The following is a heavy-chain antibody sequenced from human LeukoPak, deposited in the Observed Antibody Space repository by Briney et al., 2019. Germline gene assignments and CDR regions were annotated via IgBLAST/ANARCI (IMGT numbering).Heavy chain of an antibody. D-gene: IGHD2-8*01. CDR3: AKYLRYLDY. CDR1: GFTFSSYA. CDR2: ITGSGGST. Sequence: PGESLRLSCAASGFTFSSYAMSWVRQTPGKGLEWVLTITGSGGSTYYADSVKGRFTISRDNSKNTLDLQMNSLRAEDTAVYYCAKYLRYLDYWGQGTLVTVSS. V-gene: IGHV3-23*01. J-gene: IGHJ4*02.